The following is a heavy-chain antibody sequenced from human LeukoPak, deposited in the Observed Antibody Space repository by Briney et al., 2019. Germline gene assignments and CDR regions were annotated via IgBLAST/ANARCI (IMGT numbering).Heavy chain of an antibody. CDR1: GGSISSGGYY. D-gene: IGHD6-13*01. CDR3: ARDLGSSSWLWVY. J-gene: IGHJ4*02. V-gene: IGHV4-31*03. CDR2: IYYSGST. Sequence: KPSETLSLTCTVSGGSISSGGYYWSWIRQHPGKGLEWIGYIYYSGSTYYNPSLKSRVTISVDTSKNQFSLKLSSVTAADTAVYYCARDLGSSSWLWVYWGQGTLVTVSS.